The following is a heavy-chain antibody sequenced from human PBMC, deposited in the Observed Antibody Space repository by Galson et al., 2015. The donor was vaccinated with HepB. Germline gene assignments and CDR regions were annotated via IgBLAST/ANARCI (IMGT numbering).Heavy chain of an antibody. J-gene: IGHJ6*02. CDR3: AKAADYYYYYSMDV. D-gene: IGHD2-2*01. V-gene: IGHV3-23*01. Sequence: SLRLSCAASGFTFSSYAMTWVRQAPGKGLEWVSVISSGGARTYYADSVKGRFTISRDNSKNTLYLQMNTLRAEDTALYFCAKAADYYYYYSMDVWGRGTTVTVSS. CDR1: GFTFSSYA. CDR2: ISSGGART.